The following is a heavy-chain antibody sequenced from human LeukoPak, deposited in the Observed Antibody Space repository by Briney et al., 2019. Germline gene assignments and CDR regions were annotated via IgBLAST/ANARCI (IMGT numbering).Heavy chain of an antibody. J-gene: IGHJ6*02. CDR2: IYYSGST. V-gene: IGHV4-31*03. Sequence: PSETLSLTCTVSGGSISSGGYYWSWIRQHPGKGLEWIGYIYYSGSTYYNPSLKSRVTISVDTSKNQFSLKLSSVTAADTAVYYCARDHEATTVTPPRHYYYYYGMDVWGQGTTVTVSS. CDR1: GGSISSGGYY. D-gene: IGHD4-17*01. CDR3: ARDHEATTVTPPRHYYYYYGMDV.